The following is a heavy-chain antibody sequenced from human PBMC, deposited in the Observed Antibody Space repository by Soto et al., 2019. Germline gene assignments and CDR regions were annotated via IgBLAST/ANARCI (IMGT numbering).Heavy chain of an antibody. Sequence: QVQLQESGPGLVKPSETLSLTCTVSGGSISSYYWRWIRQPPGKGLEWIGYIYYSGSTNYNPSLKSRVTISVDTTKNQFSLKLSSVTAADTAVYYCARFNWNFDLWGRGTQVTVSS. CDR1: GGSISSYY. J-gene: IGHJ2*01. V-gene: IGHV4-59*08. CDR3: ARFNWNFDL. CDR2: IYYSGST.